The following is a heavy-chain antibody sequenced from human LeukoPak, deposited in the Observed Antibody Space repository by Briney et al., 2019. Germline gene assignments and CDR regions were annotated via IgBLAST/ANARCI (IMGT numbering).Heavy chain of an antibody. Sequence: KPSETLSLTCTVSGGSISTSSYYWGWIRQPPGKGLEWIGSIYYSGSTYYNPSLKSRVTISVDTSKNQFSLKLSSVTAADTAVYYCARQRIVVVPAAIVRSPKIDFDIWGQGTMVTVSS. V-gene: IGHV4-39*01. D-gene: IGHD2-2*01. CDR3: ARQRIVVVPAAIVRSPKIDFDI. CDR1: GGSISTSSYY. CDR2: IYYSGST. J-gene: IGHJ3*02.